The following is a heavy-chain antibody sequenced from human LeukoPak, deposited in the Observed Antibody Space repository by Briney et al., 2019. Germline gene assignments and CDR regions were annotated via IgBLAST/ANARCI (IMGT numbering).Heavy chain of an antibody. CDR2: IYSTGDT. CDR3: ARSYTRTAGPGGY. V-gene: IGHV3-53*01. J-gene: IGHJ4*02. D-gene: IGHD2-2*02. Sequence: GGSLRLSCAASGFIVSSVYMSWVRQSPGKGLECVSIIYSTGDTYYADSVKGRFTISRDVSKNTVYLQMNSLRAEDTAVYYCARSYTRTAGPGGYWGQGTLVTVSS. CDR1: GFIVSSVY.